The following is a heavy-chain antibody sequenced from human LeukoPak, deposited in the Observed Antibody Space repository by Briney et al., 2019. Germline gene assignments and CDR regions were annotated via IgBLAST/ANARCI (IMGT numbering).Heavy chain of an antibody. V-gene: IGHV4-59*08. Sequence: SETLSLTCTVSGGSIRSYYWSWIRQPPGKGLEWIGYIYYSGSTNYNPSLKSRVTISVDTSKNQFSLKLSSVTAADTAVYYCARLGGSDDYWGRGTLVTVSS. CDR3: ARLGGSDDY. J-gene: IGHJ4*02. CDR2: IYYSGST. D-gene: IGHD2-15*01. CDR1: GGSIRSYY.